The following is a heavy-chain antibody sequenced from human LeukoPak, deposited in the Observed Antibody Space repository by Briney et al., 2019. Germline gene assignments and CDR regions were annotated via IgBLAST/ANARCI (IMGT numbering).Heavy chain of an antibody. J-gene: IGHJ4*02. CDR2: IKQDEIEK. Sequence: GGSLRLSCAASGFTFRSHWMSWVRQAPGKGLEWVANIKQDEIEKHSVDSVKGRFTISGDNAKNSVYLQMDSLRSEDTAVYYCAREGSTMIVHDYWGQGTLVTVSA. V-gene: IGHV3-7*01. CDR3: AREGSTMIVHDY. CDR1: GFTFRSHW. D-gene: IGHD3-22*01.